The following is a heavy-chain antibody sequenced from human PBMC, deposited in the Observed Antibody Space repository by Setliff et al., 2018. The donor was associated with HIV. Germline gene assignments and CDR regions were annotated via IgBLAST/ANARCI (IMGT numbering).Heavy chain of an antibody. J-gene: IGHJ4*02. D-gene: IGHD3-10*01. CDR2: IYYSGST. CDR1: GGSISSSSYY. V-gene: IGHV4-39*07. CDR3: ARDPWVRGVIMAPDY. Sequence: SLTCTVSGGSISSSSYYWGWIRQPPGKGLEWIGTIYYSGSTYYNTSLKSRVTISVDTSKNQFSLKLSSVTAADTAVYYCARDPWVRGVIMAPDYWGQGTLVTVSS.